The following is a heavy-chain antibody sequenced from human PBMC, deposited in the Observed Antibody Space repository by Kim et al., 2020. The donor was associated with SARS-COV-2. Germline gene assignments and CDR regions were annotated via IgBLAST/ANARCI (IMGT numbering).Heavy chain of an antibody. V-gene: IGHV4-59*01. J-gene: IGHJ3*02. CDR3: ARVGLDGSGSYYAFDI. Sequence: SLKSRVTISIDTPTNQLSLKLSSVTAAETAVYYCARVGLDGSGSYYAFDIWGQGTMVTVSS. D-gene: IGHD3-10*01.